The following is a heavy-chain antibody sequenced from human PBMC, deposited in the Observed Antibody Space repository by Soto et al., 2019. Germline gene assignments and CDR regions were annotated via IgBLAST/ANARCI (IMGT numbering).Heavy chain of an antibody. CDR1: GFTFSSYG. V-gene: IGHV3-30*18. J-gene: IGHJ4*02. D-gene: IGHD2-15*01. Sequence: QVQLVESGGGVVQPGRSLRLSCAASGFTFSSYGMHWVRQAPGKGLEWVVVISYDEGYKNYADSVKGRFTISRDNSKNTLYLQMSSLRPEDTAVYFCAQDVCSDDSCYSRFGHWGQGTLVPVSS. CDR2: ISYDEGYK. CDR3: AQDVCSDDSCYSRFGH.